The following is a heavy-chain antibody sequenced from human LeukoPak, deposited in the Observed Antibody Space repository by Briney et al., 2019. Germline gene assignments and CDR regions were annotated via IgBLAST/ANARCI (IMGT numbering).Heavy chain of an antibody. Sequence: GASVKVSCKASGYTFTSYGISWVRQAPGQGLEWMGWISAYNGNTNYAQKLQGRVTMTTDTSTSTAYMELSSLRSEDTAVYYCAIISGYSSYGLPEHWGQGTLVTVSS. V-gene: IGHV1-18*01. CDR2: ISAYNGNT. CDR1: GYTFTSYG. CDR3: AIISGYSSYGLPEH. J-gene: IGHJ4*02. D-gene: IGHD6-13*01.